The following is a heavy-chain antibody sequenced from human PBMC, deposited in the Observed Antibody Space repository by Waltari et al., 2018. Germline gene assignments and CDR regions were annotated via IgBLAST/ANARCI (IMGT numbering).Heavy chain of an antibody. CDR1: GFACSSYR. Sequence: EVQVVESGGDLVQPGGSLRLSCAASGFACSSYRMTWVRQAPGKGLEWVANINADGSEKEYVDSVKGRFTISRDNAKNSLYLQMNSLRVEDTAVYYCARLHSANYWGQGTLVTVSS. CDR3: ARLHSANY. CDR2: INADGSEK. D-gene: IGHD2-15*01. V-gene: IGHV3-7*01. J-gene: IGHJ4*02.